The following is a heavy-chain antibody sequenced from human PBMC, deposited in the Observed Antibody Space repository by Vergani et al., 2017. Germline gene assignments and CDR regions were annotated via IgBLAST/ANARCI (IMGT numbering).Heavy chain of an antibody. D-gene: IGHD2-2*01. V-gene: IGHV3-64D*06. CDR2: ISRNGGRT. CDR3: VKGGYGSSTGCYVSYYGMDV. J-gene: IGHJ6*02. CDR1: GFTFSSNA. Sequence: EVQLVESGGGLVQPGGSLRLSCSASGFTFSSNAMHWVRQAPGKGLDYVSAISRNGGRTYYADSVKGTFTLSRDNSKNTLYLQMSSLRAEDTAVYSGVKGGYGSSTGCYVSYYGMDVWGQG.